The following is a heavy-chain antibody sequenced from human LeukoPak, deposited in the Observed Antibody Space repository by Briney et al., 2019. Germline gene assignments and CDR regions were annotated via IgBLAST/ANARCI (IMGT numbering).Heavy chain of an antibody. J-gene: IGHJ6*02. CDR3: AKGGAVRGVYYYGMDV. D-gene: IGHD3-10*01. CDR2: ISGSGGST. CDR1: GFTFSSYA. V-gene: IGHV3-23*01. Sequence: GGSLRLSCAASGFTFSSYAMNWVRQAPGKGLEWVSAISGSGGSTYYADSVKGRFTISRDNSKNTLYLQMNSLRAEDTAVYYCAKGGAVRGVYYYGMDVWGQGTTVTVSS.